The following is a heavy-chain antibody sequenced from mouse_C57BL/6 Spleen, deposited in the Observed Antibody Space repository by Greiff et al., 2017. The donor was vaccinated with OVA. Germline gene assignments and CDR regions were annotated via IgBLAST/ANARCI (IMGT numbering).Heavy chain of an antibody. Sequence: DVKLQESGPGLVKPSQSLSLTCSVTGYSITSGYYWNWIRQFPGNKLEWMGYISYDGSNNYNPSLKKRISITRDTSKNQFFLKLNSVTTEDTATYYCATGTYWYFDVWGTGTTVTVSS. D-gene: IGHD4-1*01. J-gene: IGHJ1*03. CDR3: ATGTYWYFDV. V-gene: IGHV3-6*01. CDR2: ISYDGSN. CDR1: GYSITSGYY.